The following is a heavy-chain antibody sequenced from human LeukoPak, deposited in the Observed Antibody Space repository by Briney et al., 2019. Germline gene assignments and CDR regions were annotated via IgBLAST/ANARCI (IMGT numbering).Heavy chain of an antibody. V-gene: IGHV1-46*01. CDR1: GYTFASYD. CDR3: ARTLVFGVVSAPFDI. CDR2: INPTGTST. J-gene: IGHJ3*02. Sequence: PGAXVKVSCKASGYTFASYDMHWVRQAPGQGLEWMGIINPTGTSTTYAQKFHGRLTVTRDTSTTTVYMELSSLRSEDTAVYYCARTLVFGVVSAPFDIWGQGTEVTVSS. D-gene: IGHD3-3*01.